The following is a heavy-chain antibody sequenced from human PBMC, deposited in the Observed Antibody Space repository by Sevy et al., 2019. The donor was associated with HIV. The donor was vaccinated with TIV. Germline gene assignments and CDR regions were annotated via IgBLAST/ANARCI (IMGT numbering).Heavy chain of an antibody. V-gene: IGHV4-4*07. J-gene: IGHJ4*02. Sequence: SETLPLTCTVSGGSISSYYWSWIRQPAGKGLEWIGRIYTSGSTNYNPSLKSRVTMSVDTSKNQFSLKLSSVTAADTAVYYCATSFEYSSLSGLVDWGQGTLVTVSS. CDR1: GGSISSYY. D-gene: IGHD6-6*01. CDR3: ATSFEYSSLSGLVD. CDR2: IYTSGST.